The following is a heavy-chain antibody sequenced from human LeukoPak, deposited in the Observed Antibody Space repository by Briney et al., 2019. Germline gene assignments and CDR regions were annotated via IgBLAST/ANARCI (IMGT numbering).Heavy chain of an antibody. Sequence: PSETLSLTCTVSGGSINYSSYYWGWIRQPPGKGLEWIGSIYYTGSTYYSPSLKSRVTISVDTSKNQFSLKLTSVTAADTAIFYCASGYFVHTFDFWGQGTLGTVSS. CDR2: IYYTGST. CDR1: GGSINYSSYY. J-gene: IGHJ4*02. CDR3: ASGYFVHTFDF. D-gene: IGHD2-2*03. V-gene: IGHV4-39*01.